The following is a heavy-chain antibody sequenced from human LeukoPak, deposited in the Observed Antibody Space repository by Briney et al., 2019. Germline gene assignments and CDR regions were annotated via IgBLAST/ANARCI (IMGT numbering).Heavy chain of an antibody. J-gene: IGHJ6*02. CDR3: ARSRITIFGVVIFFRYYYGMDV. Sequence: ASVEVSCKASGYTFTSYDINWVRQATGQGLEWMGWMNPNSGNTGYAQKFQGRVTMTRNTSISTAYMELSSLRSEDTAVYYCARSRITIFGVVIFFRYYYGMDVWGQGTTVTVSS. D-gene: IGHD3-3*01. V-gene: IGHV1-8*01. CDR1: GYTFTSYD. CDR2: MNPNSGNT.